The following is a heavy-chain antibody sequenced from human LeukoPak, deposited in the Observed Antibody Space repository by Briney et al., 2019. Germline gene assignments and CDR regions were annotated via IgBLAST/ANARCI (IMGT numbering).Heavy chain of an antibody. Sequence: GGSLRLSCAASGFTFDDYAMHWVRQAPGKGLEWVSGISWNSGNIFYGDSVKGRFTISRDNAKNSLYLQMNSLRVEDTVLYYCAKAAALTRVDSWGQGTLVTVSS. CDR2: ISWNSGNI. CDR3: AKAAALTRVDS. J-gene: IGHJ4*02. V-gene: IGHV3-9*01. D-gene: IGHD6-25*01. CDR1: GFTFDDYA.